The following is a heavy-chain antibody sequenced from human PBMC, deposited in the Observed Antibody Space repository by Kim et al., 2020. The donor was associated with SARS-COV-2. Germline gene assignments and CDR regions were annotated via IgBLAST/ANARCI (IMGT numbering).Heavy chain of an antibody. D-gene: IGHD6-6*01. CDR1: GFTFSSYW. CDR3: ASSSSRYWYFDL. V-gene: IGHV3-74*01. Sequence: GGSLRLSCAASGFTFSSYWMHWVRQAPGKGLVWVSRINSDGSSTSYADSVKGRFTISRDNAKNTLYLQMNSLRAEDTAVYYCASSSSRYWYFDLWGRGTLVTVSS. CDR2: INSDGSST. J-gene: IGHJ2*01.